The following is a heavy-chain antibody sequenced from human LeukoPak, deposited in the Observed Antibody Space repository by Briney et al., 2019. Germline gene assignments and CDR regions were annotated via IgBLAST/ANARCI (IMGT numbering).Heavy chain of an antibody. J-gene: IGHJ6*02. CDR3: ARDRCSSTSCYSILDV. V-gene: IGHV4-34*01. CDR2: INHSGST. CDR1: GGSFSGYY. Sequence: SETLSLTCAVYGGSFSGYYWSWIRQPPGKGLEWIGEINHSGSTNYNPSLKSRVTISVDTSKNQFSLKLSSVTAADTAVYYYARDRCSSTSCYSILDVWGQGTTVTVSS. D-gene: IGHD2-2*01.